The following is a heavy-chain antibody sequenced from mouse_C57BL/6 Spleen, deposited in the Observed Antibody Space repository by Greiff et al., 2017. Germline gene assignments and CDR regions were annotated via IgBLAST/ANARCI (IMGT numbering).Heavy chain of an antibody. CDR2: IRSKSSNYAT. Sequence: EVKVEESGGGLVQPKGSLKLSCAASGFTFNTYAMHWVRQAPGKGLEWVACIRSKSSNYATYYAESVKDRFTISRDDSKSMLYLQMNNLKTEDTAMYYGVRERSSYGYFDYWGQGTTLTVSS. J-gene: IGHJ2*01. D-gene: IGHD1-1*01. V-gene: IGHV10-3*01. CDR1: GFTFNTYA. CDR3: VRERSSYGYFDY.